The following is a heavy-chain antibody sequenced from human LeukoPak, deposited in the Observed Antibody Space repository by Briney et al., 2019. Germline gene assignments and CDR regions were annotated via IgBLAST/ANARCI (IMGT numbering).Heavy chain of an antibody. CDR1: GFTFSSYW. J-gene: IGHJ4*02. CDR2: IKQDGSEK. V-gene: IGHV3-7*01. Sequence: PGGSLRLSRAASGFTFSSYWMSWVRQAPGKGLERVANIKQDGSEKYYVDSVKGRFTISRDNAKNSLYLQMNSLRAEDTAVYYCAREGRRGYSGYDLDYWGQGTLVTVSS. D-gene: IGHD5-12*01. CDR3: AREGRRGYSGYDLDY.